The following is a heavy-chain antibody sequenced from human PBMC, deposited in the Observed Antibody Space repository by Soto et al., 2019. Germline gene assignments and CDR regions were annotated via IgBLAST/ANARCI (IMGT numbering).Heavy chain of an antibody. V-gene: IGHV1-3*01. D-gene: IGHD3-16*01. Sequence: QVQLVQSGAEVKKPGASVKVSCKASGYTFTGYAMHWVRQAPGQRLEWMGWINAGNGNTKYSQKFQGRVTITRDTSASTAYMELSSLRSEDTAVYYCARVIGGLYYFDYWGQGTLVTVSS. J-gene: IGHJ4*02. CDR3: ARVIGGLYYFDY. CDR2: INAGNGNT. CDR1: GYTFTGYA.